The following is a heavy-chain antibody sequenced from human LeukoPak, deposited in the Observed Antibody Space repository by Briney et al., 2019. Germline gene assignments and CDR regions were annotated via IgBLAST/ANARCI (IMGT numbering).Heavy chain of an antibody. V-gene: IGHV3-7*04. CDR3: ARVYSSGWVDAFDI. CDR1: GFTFSNYW. D-gene: IGHD6-19*01. Sequence: GSLRLSCAASGFTFSNYWMTWVRQAPGKGLEWVANIKQGGSEKYYVDSVKGRFTISRDNAKNSLFLQMNSLRAEDTAVHYCARVYSSGWVDAFDIWGQGTMVTVSS. J-gene: IGHJ3*02. CDR2: IKQGGSEK.